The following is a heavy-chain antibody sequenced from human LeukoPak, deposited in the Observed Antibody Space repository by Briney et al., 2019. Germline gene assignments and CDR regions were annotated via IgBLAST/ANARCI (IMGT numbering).Heavy chain of an antibody. D-gene: IGHD3-10*01. CDR2: IYYSGST. Sequence: SETLSLTCTVSGGSVSSGSYYWSWIRQPPGKGLEWIGDIYYSGSTNYNPSLKSRVTISVDTSKNQFSLKLSSVTAADTAVYYCASASITMVRGVIKDYYYYGMDVWGQGTTVTVSS. CDR1: GGSVSSGSYY. V-gene: IGHV4-61*01. J-gene: IGHJ6*02. CDR3: ASASITMVRGVIKDYYYYGMDV.